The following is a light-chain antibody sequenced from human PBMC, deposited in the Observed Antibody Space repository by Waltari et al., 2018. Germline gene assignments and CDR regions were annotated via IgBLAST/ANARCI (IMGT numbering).Light chain of an antibody. Sequence: QSVLTQAPSVFGAPGQRVTIPCSGGSSNIGAGYDVHLSQQLPGTAPKLLIDGNDNRPSGVPDRFSASKSGTSASLAITGLQADDEAIYFCQSYDDSLRASVFGGGARLTVL. CDR1: SSNIGAGYD. V-gene: IGLV1-40*01. CDR2: GND. CDR3: QSYDDSLRASV. J-gene: IGLJ2*01.